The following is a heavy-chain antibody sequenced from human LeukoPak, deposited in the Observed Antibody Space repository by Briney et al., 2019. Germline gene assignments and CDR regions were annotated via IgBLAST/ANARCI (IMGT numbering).Heavy chain of an antibody. Sequence: GASVKVSCKASGYTFTSYGISWVRQAPGQGLEWMGWINPNSGGTNYAQKFQGRVTMTRDTSISTAYMELSRLRSDDTAVYYCARLPRVLSSIINWYDPWGQGTLVTVSS. J-gene: IGHJ5*02. CDR1: GYTFTSYG. D-gene: IGHD3-16*01. CDR3: ARLPRVLSSIINWYDP. V-gene: IGHV1-2*02. CDR2: INPNSGGT.